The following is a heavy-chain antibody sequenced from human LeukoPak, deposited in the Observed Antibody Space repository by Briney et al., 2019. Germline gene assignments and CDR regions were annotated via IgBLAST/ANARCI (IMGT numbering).Heavy chain of an antibody. Sequence: SVKVSCKASGGTFSSYAISWVRQAPGQGLEWMGGIIPIFGTANYAQKFQGRVTITADESTSTAYMELSSLRSEDTSVYYCASGINYDFRTLGDWGQGTLVTVSS. J-gene: IGHJ4*02. CDR1: GGTFSSYA. D-gene: IGHD3-3*01. CDR2: IIPIFGTA. V-gene: IGHV1-69*13. CDR3: ASGINYDFRTLGD.